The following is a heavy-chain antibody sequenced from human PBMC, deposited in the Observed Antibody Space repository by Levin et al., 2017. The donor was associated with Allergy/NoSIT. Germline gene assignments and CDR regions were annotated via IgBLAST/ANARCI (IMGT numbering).Heavy chain of an antibody. Sequence: PGGSLRLSCAASGFTFSSYWMHWVRQAPGKGLVWVSRINSDGSSTSYADSVKGRFTISRDNAKNTLYLQMNSLRAEDTAVYYCASCPFYGSDPCLDYWGQGTLVTVSS. CDR1: GFTFSSYW. J-gene: IGHJ4*02. CDR3: ASCPFYGSDPCLDY. V-gene: IGHV3-74*01. CDR2: INSDGSST. D-gene: IGHD3-10*01.